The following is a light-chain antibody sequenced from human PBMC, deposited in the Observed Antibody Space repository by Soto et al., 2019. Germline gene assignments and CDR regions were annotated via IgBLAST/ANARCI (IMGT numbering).Light chain of an antibody. CDR3: QSYDSSLSGVV. V-gene: IGLV1-40*01. Sequence: QSVLTQPPSVSGAPGQRVTISCTGSSSNIGAGYDVHWYQQLPGTAPKLLIYGNSNRPSGVPDRFSGSKSGTSASLAITGLQAEDEADYYCQSYDSSLSGVVFGGGTNVTVL. CDR1: SSNIGAGYD. CDR2: GNS. J-gene: IGLJ2*01.